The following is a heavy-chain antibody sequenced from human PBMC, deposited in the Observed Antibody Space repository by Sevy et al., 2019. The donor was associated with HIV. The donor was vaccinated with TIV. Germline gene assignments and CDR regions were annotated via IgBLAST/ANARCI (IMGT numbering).Heavy chain of an antibody. CDR1: GFTFSSYG. D-gene: IGHD4-17*01. J-gene: IGHJ6*02. Sequence: GGSLRLSCAASGFTFSSYGMHWVRQAPGKGLEWVAVIWYDGSNKYYADSVKGRFTISRDNSKNTLYLQMNSLRAEDTAVYYCARANGDHRYYYYGMDVWVQGTTVTVSS. CDR2: IWYDGSNK. V-gene: IGHV3-33*01. CDR3: ARANGDHRYYYYGMDV.